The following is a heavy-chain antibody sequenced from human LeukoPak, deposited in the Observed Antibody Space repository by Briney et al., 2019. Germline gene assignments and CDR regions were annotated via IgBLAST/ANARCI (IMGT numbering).Heavy chain of an antibody. CDR2: IIPIFGTA. J-gene: IGHJ6*03. D-gene: IGHD2-15*01. CDR1: GGTFSSYA. CDR3: ATNPHCSGGSWYPYYYYYYMDV. Sequence: SVKVSCKASGGTFSSYAISWVRQAPGQGLEWMGRIIPIFGTANYAQKFQGRVTITTDESTSTAYMELSSLRSEDTAVYYCATNPHCSGGSWYPYYYYYYMDVWGKGTTVTVSS. V-gene: IGHV1-69*05.